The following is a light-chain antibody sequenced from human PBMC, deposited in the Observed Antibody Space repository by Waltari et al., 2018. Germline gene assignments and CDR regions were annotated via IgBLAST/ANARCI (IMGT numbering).Light chain of an antibody. CDR3: CSFVAGSSWV. Sequence: QSALTQPASVSGSPGQSIPISCTGSTSDVGSYHLVSWYPFHPGKAPQLMIYEVTKRPSGISTRFSGSKSGNTASLTISGLRAEDEAEYFCCSFVAGSSWVFGGGTKLTV. CDR2: EVT. J-gene: IGLJ3*02. CDR1: TSDVGSYHL. V-gene: IGLV2-23*02.